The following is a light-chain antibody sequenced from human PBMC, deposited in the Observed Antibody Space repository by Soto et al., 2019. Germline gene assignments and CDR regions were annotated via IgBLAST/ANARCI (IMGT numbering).Light chain of an antibody. CDR1: RSVSSN. V-gene: IGKV3-15*01. Sequence: EVVMTQSPVTLSVSPGERATLSCRASRSVSSNLAWYQQRPGQAPRLLIYEASTRATGVPARFSGSGYGKTFTLTISSLQSEDVAVYYCQRYNDWPYIFGQGTKLEIK. CDR3: QRYNDWPYI. J-gene: IGKJ2*01. CDR2: EAS.